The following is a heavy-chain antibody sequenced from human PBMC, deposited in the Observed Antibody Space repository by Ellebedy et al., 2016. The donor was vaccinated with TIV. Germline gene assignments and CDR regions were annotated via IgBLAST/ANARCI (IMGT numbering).Heavy chain of an antibody. CDR1: GYSFTVYY. Sequence: ASVKVSCKASGYSFTVYYIHWVRQAPGQGLEWMGWINPDSGATSYAHNFQGRVTMTRDTSISAASMEMRRLRSDDTAVFYCARVSRGSGGYDYWGQGTLVTVSS. J-gene: IGHJ4*02. CDR3: ARVSRGSGGYDY. D-gene: IGHD6-19*01. V-gene: IGHV1-2*02. CDR2: INPDSGAT.